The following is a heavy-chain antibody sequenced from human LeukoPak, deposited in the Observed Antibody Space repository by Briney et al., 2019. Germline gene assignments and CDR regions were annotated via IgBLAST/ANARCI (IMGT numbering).Heavy chain of an antibody. V-gene: IGHV1-69*13. Sequence: ASVKVSCKASGGTFSSYAISWVRQAPGQGLEWMGGIIPIFGTANYAQKFQGRVTITADESTSTAYMELSSLRSEDTAVYYCAREVKGRGYSGYVATGWGQGTLVTVSS. D-gene: IGHD5-12*01. J-gene: IGHJ4*02. CDR3: AREVKGRGYSGYVATG. CDR1: GGTFSSYA. CDR2: IIPIFGTA.